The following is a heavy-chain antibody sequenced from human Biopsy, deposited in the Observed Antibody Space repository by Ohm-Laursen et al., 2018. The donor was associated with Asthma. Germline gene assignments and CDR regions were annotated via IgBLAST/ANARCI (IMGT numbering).Heavy chain of an antibody. Sequence: GSLRLSCAASGFSFSDYYMTWMRQAPRKGLEWVSSISSSGSTTYPAESVKGRFTISRDSAQKSLFLQMGSLRAEDTAIYYCARVFESSEWGPFYHFGLDVWGQGTTVAVSS. V-gene: IGHV3-11*01. D-gene: IGHD6-25*01. CDR2: ISSSGSTT. CDR3: ARVFESSEWGPFYHFGLDV. CDR1: GFSFSDYY. J-gene: IGHJ6*02.